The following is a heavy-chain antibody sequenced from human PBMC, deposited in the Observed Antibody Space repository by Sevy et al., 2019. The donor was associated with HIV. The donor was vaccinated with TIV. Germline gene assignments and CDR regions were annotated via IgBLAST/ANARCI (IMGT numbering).Heavy chain of an antibody. CDR1: GYTFTSYG. D-gene: IGHD3-22*01. CDR2: ISTFNVNT. Sequence: ASVKVSCKASGYTFTSYGISWVRQAPGQGLEWMGWISTFNVNTNNAQKFQGRVTMTEDTSTDTAYMELSSLRSEDTAVYYCATTKDYYDSSGSPFDYWGQGTLVTVSS. CDR3: ATTKDYYDSSGSPFDY. V-gene: IGHV1-18*01. J-gene: IGHJ4*02.